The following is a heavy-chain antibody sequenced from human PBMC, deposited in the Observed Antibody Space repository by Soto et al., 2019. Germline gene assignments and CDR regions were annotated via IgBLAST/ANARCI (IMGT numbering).Heavy chain of an antibody. CDR3: AKAAAGPYNWFDP. CDR2: ISYDGSNK. V-gene: IGHV3-30-3*01. D-gene: IGHD6-13*01. J-gene: IGHJ5*02. Sequence: QVQLVESGGGVVQPGRSLRLSCAASGFTFSSYAMHWVRQAPGKGLEWVAVISYDGSNKYYADSVKGRFTISRDNSKNTLYLQMNSLRAEDTAVYYCAKAAAGPYNWFDPWGQGTLVTVSS. CDR1: GFTFSSYA.